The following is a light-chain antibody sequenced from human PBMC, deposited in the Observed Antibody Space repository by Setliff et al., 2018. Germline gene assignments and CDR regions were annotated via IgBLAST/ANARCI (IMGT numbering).Light chain of an antibody. J-gene: IGLJ1*01. Sequence: QSVVAQPASVSGSPGQSITISCSGTSSDVGSYDLVSWYQQHPGKAPKLIIYAVSDRPSGVSNRFSGSKSGNTASLTISGLQTEDEADYYCNAYTSGSTYVFGTGTKVTVL. CDR1: SSDVGSYDL. V-gene: IGLV2-14*03. CDR3: NAYTSGSTYV. CDR2: AVS.